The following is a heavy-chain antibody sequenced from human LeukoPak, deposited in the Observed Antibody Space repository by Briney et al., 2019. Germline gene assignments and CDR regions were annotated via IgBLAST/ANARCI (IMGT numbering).Heavy chain of an antibody. CDR3: ARGGYYYLDV. CDR1: DGSMSPYY. CDR2: IFHNGNT. J-gene: IGHJ6*03. Sequence: SETLSLTCTVSDGSMSPYYWSWIRQSPGKGLEWIAYIFHNGNTKYNPSLWSRVTISIDTSRNQVFLNLNSVTVADTAVYYCARGGYYYLDVWGKGTTVTVSS. V-gene: IGHV4-59*01.